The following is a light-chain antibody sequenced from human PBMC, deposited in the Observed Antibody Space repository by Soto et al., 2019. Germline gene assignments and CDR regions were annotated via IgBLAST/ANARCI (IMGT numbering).Light chain of an antibody. CDR3: QAWDSSTEMV. CDR1: KLGDKF. CDR2: QDR. V-gene: IGLV3-1*01. Sequence: SSELTQPPSVSVSPGQTASITCSGAKLGDKFACWYQQKPGQSPVLVIYQDRKRPSGIPERFSGSNSGNRATLTISGTQAMDEADYYCQAWDSSTEMVFGGGTKVTVL. J-gene: IGLJ2*01.